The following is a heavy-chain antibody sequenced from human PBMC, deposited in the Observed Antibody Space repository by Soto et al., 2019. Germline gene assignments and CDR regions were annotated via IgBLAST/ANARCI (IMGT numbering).Heavy chain of an antibody. CDR1: AYTFTNYG. Sequence: QVQLVQSGGEVKKPGASVKVSCKASAYTFTNYGISWVRQAPGQGLVWMGWISADNGNRNYAQKFRGRVTMTTDTSTSSAYLEVRSLRYYDSAVYYCARSGSSWNLREFDSWCQGTLVTVSS. V-gene: IGHV1-18*01. CDR3: ARSGSSWNLREFDS. J-gene: IGHJ4*02. D-gene: IGHD6-13*01. CDR2: ISADNGNR.